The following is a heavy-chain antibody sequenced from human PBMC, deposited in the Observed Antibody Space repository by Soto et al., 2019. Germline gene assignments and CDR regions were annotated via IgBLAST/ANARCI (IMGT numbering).Heavy chain of an antibody. J-gene: IGHJ1*01. V-gene: IGHV1-8*01. CDR3: SRAPEGLGYCSGGSCYSNLNPQYFQH. CDR2: MNPNSGNT. Sequence: QVQLVQSGAEVKKPGASVKVSCKASGYTFTSYDINWVRQATGQGLEWMGWMNPNSGNTGYAQKFQGRVTMTRNTSISTAYMELSSLRSEDTAVYYCSRAPEGLGYCSGGSCYSNLNPQYFQHWGQGTLVTVSS. CDR1: GYTFTSYD. D-gene: IGHD2-15*01.